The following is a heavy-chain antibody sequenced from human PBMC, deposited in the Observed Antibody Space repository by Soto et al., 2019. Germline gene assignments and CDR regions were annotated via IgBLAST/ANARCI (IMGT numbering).Heavy chain of an antibody. J-gene: IGHJ5*02. CDR1: GYTFTRYY. CDR3: ARIRIEASVLDL. V-gene: IGHV1-2*02. CDR2: INPYSGDT. D-gene: IGHD2-8*01. Sequence: ASVKVSCKTSGYTFTRYYMHWVRQAPGQGLEWMGWINPYSGDTKYEQKFQGRVTLTRDTSISTAYMELSSLRSDDTAVYYCARIRIEASVLDLWGQGTLVTVSS.